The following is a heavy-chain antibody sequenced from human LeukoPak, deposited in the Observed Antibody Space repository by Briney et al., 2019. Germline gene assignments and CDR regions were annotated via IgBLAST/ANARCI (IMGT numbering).Heavy chain of an antibody. CDR2: IYYSGST. V-gene: IGHV4-30-4*01. CDR1: GGSISSGDYY. D-gene: IGHD2-15*01. Sequence: PSETLSLTCTVSGGSISSGDYYWSWIRQPPGKGLEWIGCIYYSGSTYYNPSLKSRVTMSVDTSKNQFSLKLSSVTAADTAVYYCAREQGWYDAFDIWGQGTMVTVSS. J-gene: IGHJ3*02. CDR3: AREQGWYDAFDI.